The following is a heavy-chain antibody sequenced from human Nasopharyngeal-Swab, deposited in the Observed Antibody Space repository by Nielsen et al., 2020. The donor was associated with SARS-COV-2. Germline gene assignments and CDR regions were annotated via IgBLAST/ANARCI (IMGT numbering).Heavy chain of an antibody. J-gene: IGHJ6*03. V-gene: IGHV3-33*01. CDR1: GFTFSSYG. Sequence: GESLKISCAASGFTFSSYGMHWVRQAPGKGLEWVAVIWYDGSNKYYADSVKGRFTISRDNSKNTLYLQMNSLRAEDTAVYYCARGLAVAPYYYYMDVWGKGTTVTVSS. CDR2: IWYDGSNK. D-gene: IGHD6-19*01. CDR3: ARGLAVAPYYYYMDV.